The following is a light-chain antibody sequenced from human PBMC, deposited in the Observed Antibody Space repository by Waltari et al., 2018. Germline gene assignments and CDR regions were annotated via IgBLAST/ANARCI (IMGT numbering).Light chain of an antibody. Sequence: EILLTQFPGTLSLSPGERATLSCRASQTVLNSYLAWYQQKPGQAPRLLLYATSTRAPGIPDWFSGSESGADFILTISRLEPEDFAVYFCQHYASSLYTFGQGTKLEIK. V-gene: IGKV3-20*01. CDR1: QTVLNSY. J-gene: IGKJ2*01. CDR2: ATS. CDR3: QHYASSLYT.